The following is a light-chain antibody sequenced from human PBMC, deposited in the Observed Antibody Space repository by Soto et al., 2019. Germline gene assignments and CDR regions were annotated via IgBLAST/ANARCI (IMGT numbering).Light chain of an antibody. V-gene: IGKV3-15*01. J-gene: IGKJ5*01. CDR2: GAS. CDR3: QQYKDWPPVT. CDR1: QSVSSN. Sequence: EIVMTQSPATLSVSPGESATLSCRASQSVSSNLVWYQQKPSQAPRLLIYGASTRATGIPARFNGRGSGTEVTLTISSLQSEDFAIYYCQQYKDWPPVTFGQGTRLEIK.